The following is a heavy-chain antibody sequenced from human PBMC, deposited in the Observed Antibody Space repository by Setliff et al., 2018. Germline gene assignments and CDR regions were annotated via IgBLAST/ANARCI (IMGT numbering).Heavy chain of an antibody. D-gene: IGHD3-10*01. CDR2: INTNTGNP. CDR3: ARASRFGTTMWRGDYYMDV. V-gene: IGHV7-4-1*02. J-gene: IGHJ6*03. CDR1: RYTFNSYA. Sequence: ASVKVSCKASRYTFNSYAMNWVRQAPGQGLEWMGWINTNTGNPTYAQGSTGRFVFSLDTSVSTAYLQISSLKAEDTAIYYCARASRFGTTMWRGDYYMDVWGKGTTVTVSS.